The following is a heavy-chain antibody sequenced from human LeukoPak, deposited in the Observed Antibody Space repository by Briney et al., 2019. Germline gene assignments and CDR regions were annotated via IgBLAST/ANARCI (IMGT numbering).Heavy chain of an antibody. CDR2: ISGSGGST. V-gene: IGHV3-23*01. D-gene: IGHD3-3*01. CDR3: AKGDDFWSGYDY. J-gene: IGHJ4*02. Sequence: PGGSLRLSCTASGFTFSSYAMSWVRQAPGKGLEWVSAISGSGGSTYYADSVKGRFTISRDNSKNTLYLQMNSLRAEDTAVYYCAKGDDFWSGYDYWGQGTLVTVSS. CDR1: GFTFSSYA.